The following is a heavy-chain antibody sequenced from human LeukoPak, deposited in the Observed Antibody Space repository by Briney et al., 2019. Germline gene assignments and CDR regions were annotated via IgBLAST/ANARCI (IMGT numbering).Heavy chain of an antibody. J-gene: IGHJ6*02. CDR1: GGSFSGYY. CDR3: ARARVGSYYYYYGMDV. CDR2: INHSGST. V-gene: IGHV4-34*01. D-gene: IGHD3-16*01. Sequence: SETLSLTCAVYGGSFSGYYWSWIRQPPGKGLEWIGEINHSGSTNYNPSLKSRVNISVDTSKNQFSLKLSSVTAADTAVYYCARARVGSYYYYYGMDVWGQGTTVTVSS.